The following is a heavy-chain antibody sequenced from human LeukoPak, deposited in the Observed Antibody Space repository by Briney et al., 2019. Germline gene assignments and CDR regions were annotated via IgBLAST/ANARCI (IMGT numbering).Heavy chain of an antibody. Sequence: SVTVSCTASGYTFTSYGISWVRQAPGQGLEWMGGIIPIFGTANYAQKFQGRVTITADESTSTAYMELSSLRSEDTAVYYCASSVDTAMVLIGSKDYYYYGMDVWGQGTTVTVSS. D-gene: IGHD5-18*01. CDR3: ASSVDTAMVLIGSKDYYYYGMDV. CDR2: IIPIFGTA. V-gene: IGHV1-69*13. CDR1: GYTFTSYG. J-gene: IGHJ6*02.